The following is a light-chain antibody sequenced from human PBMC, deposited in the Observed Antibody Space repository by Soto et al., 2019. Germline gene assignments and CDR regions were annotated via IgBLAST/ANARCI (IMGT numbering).Light chain of an antibody. CDR2: AAS. CDR3: QKYNNWPLN. CDR1: QSVSSY. Sequence: ELVLTQSPATLSLSPVARAKLSCRASQSVSSYLAWYQQKPGQAPRLLIYAASTTATGFPARFSGSGSGTEFTLTISSLQSEDFAVYSCQKYNNWPLNFGGGTKGDIK. J-gene: IGKJ4*01. V-gene: IGKV3-15*01.